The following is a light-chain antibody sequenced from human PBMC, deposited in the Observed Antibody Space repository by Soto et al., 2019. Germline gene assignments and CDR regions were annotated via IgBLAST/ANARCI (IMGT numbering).Light chain of an antibody. CDR2: DVS. Sequence: QSVLTQPRSVSGSPGQSVAISCTGSSSDVGGYNYVSWYQRHPGKAPKLMIYDVSERPSGVPDRFSGSKSGNTASLTISGLQAEDEADYYCCSYAGSYTLLFGGGTQLTVL. CDR3: CSYAGSYTLL. V-gene: IGLV2-11*01. CDR1: SSDVGGYNY. J-gene: IGLJ2*01.